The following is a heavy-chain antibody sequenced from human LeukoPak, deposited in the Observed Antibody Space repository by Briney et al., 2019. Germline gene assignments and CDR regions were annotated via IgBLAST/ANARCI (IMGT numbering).Heavy chain of an antibody. V-gene: IGHV3-21*01. CDR1: GFTFSSYS. J-gene: IGHJ6*02. CDR3: ASCKGLETDGMDV. D-gene: IGHD1-1*01. CDR2: ISSSSSYI. Sequence: GGSLRLSFAASGFTFSSYSMNWVRLAPGKGLEWVSSISSSSSYIYYADSVKGRFTISRDNAKNSLYLQMNSLRAEDTAVYYCASCKGLETDGMDVWGQGTTVTVSS.